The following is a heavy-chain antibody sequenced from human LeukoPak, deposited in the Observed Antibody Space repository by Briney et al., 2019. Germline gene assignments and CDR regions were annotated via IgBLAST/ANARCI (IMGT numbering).Heavy chain of an antibody. CDR2: IYHRGST. D-gene: IGHD5-24*01. CDR3: VREMAIFSRGPFDY. CDR1: GYSISSGYY. Sequence: PSETLSLTCDVSGYSISSGYYWGWIRQPPGKGLEWIGSIYHRGSTYYNPSLKSRVTISVDTSKNQLSLKLSSVTAADTAVYYCVREMAIFSRGPFDYWGQGTLVTVSS. V-gene: IGHV4-38-2*02. J-gene: IGHJ4*02.